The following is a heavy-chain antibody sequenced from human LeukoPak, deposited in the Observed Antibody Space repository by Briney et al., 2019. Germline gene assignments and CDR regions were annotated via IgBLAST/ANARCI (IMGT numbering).Heavy chain of an antibody. CDR3: ARLPYYYDSSGYYYFSFDY. D-gene: IGHD3-22*01. CDR1: GGSLSGYY. V-gene: IGHV4-34*01. Sequence: SETLSLTCAVYGGSLSGYYCSWIRQPPEKGLESIGEFNHSESTNYNPSLNSRVTISVYTSKNQFSLKLSSVTAADTAVYYCARLPYYYDSSGYYYFSFDYWGQGTLVTVSS. CDR2: FNHSEST. J-gene: IGHJ4*02.